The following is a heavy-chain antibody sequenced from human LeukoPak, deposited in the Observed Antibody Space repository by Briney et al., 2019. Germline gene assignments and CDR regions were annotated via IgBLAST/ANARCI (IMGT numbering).Heavy chain of an antibody. Sequence: GGSLRLSCAASGFTFNYYWLTWVRQAPGKGPEWVANIQQDGSEKYYVDSVKGRFIISRDNAKNSLYLQMNSLRAEDTAVYCCARVRKLRTRGVMDPLDYWGQGTLVTVSS. D-gene: IGHD3-10*01. J-gene: IGHJ4*02. CDR1: GFTFNYYW. CDR2: IQQDGSEK. V-gene: IGHV3-7*01. CDR3: ARVRKLRTRGVMDPLDY.